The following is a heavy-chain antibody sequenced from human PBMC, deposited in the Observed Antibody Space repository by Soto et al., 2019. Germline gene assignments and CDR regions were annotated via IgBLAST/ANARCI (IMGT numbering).Heavy chain of an antibody. D-gene: IGHD6-19*01. Sequence: ASVKVSCKASGYTFTSYYMHWVRQAPGQGLEWMGIINPSGGSTSYAQKFQGRVTMTRDTSTSTVYMELSSLRSEDTAVYYCAREDIAVAAKNVYYYYGMDVWGQGTTVTVSS. CDR2: INPSGGST. V-gene: IGHV1-46*01. CDR1: GYTFTSYY. J-gene: IGHJ6*02. CDR3: AREDIAVAAKNVYYYYGMDV.